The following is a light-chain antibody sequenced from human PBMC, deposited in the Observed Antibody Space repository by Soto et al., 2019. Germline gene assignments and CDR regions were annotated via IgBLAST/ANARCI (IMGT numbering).Light chain of an antibody. Sequence: QSVLTQAPSASGTPGQSVTISCSGSDSNIGSNTVNWYQQLPGMAPKLLIYANFQRPSGVPDRFSASKSGTSASLAISGLQSDDEAHYYCAVWDDGLSGWVFGGGTKLTVL. J-gene: IGLJ2*01. CDR3: AVWDDGLSGWV. CDR1: DSNIGSNT. V-gene: IGLV1-44*01. CDR2: ANF.